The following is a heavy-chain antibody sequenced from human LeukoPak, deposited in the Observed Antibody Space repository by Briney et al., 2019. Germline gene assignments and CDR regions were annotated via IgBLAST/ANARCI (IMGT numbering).Heavy chain of an antibody. CDR1: GYTFTSYY. V-gene: IGHV1-46*01. CDR3: ARGPYSYDSSGAFDI. CDR2: INPSGGST. J-gene: IGHJ3*02. D-gene: IGHD3-22*01. Sequence: ASVKVSCKASGYTFTSYYMHWVRQAPGQGLEWMGIINPSGGSTSYAQKFQGRVTMTRDMSTSTVYMELSSLRSGDTAVYFCARGPYSYDSSGAFDIWGQGTMVTVSS.